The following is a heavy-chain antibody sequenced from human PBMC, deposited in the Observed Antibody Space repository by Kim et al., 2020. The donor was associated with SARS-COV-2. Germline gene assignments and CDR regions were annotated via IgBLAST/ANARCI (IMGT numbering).Heavy chain of an antibody. CDR2: VYNRGST. CDR3: ARSLGSYYYFGMDV. Sequence: SETLSLTCTVSGDSINNNFWSWVRQPAGKGLEWIGRVYNRGSTNSNPSLKSRITMSMDMSKNQFHLKLRSVTDADTAVYYCARSLGSYYYFGMDVWGQGT. CDR1: GDSINNNF. J-gene: IGHJ6*02. V-gene: IGHV4-4*07. D-gene: IGHD6-25*01.